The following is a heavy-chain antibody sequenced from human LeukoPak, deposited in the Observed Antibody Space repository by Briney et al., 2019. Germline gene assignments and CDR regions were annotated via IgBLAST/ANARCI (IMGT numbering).Heavy chain of an antibody. CDR3: ARARYDSSGYYFSR. V-gene: IGHV4-59*01. CDR2: IYYSGST. CDR1: GGSISSYY. Sequence: TSETLSLTCTVSGGSISSYYWSWIRQPPGKGLEWIGYIYYSGSTNYNPSLKSRVTISVDTSKNQFSLKLSSVTAADTAVYYCARARYDSSGYYFSRWGQGTLVTVSS. D-gene: IGHD3-22*01. J-gene: IGHJ4*02.